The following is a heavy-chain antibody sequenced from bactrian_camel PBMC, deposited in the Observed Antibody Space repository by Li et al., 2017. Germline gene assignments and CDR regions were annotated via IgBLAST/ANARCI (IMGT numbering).Heavy chain of an antibody. Sequence: DVQLVESGGGLVQPGGSLRLSCSGSGFTFGGYYKSSGYYMTWVRQAPGKGLEWVSTINHSGGTTYYPDSVKGRFTISLDNPDNTMSLQMNSLSPEDSAMYYCAAELRAYCSANGPRESHAVWGRGTQVTVS. CDR2: INHSGGTT. CDR3: AAELRAYCSANGPRESHAV. CDR1: GFTFGGYYKSSGYY. J-gene: IGHJ4*01. V-gene: IGHV3S40*01. D-gene: IGHD1*01.